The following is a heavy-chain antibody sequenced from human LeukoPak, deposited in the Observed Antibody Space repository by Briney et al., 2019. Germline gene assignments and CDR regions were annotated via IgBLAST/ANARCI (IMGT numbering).Heavy chain of an antibody. CDR3: ARRSTIFGVVTVAAGMDV. V-gene: IGHV4-39*01. Sequence: PSETLSLTCTVSGGSISSSSYYWGWIRQPPGKGLEWIGTIYYSGSTYYNPSLKSRVTISVDTSKNQFSLKLSSVTAADTAAYYCARRSTIFGVVTVAAGMDVWGQGTTVTVSS. CDR2: IYYSGST. J-gene: IGHJ6*02. CDR1: GGSISSSSYY. D-gene: IGHD3-3*01.